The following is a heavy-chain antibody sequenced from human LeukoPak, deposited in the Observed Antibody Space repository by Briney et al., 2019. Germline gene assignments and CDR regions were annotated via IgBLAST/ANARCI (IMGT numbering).Heavy chain of an antibody. Sequence: GRSLRLSCAASGFTFSDYYMSWIRQAPGKGLEWVSYISSSGSTIYYADSVKGRFTISRDNAKNSLYLQMNSLRAEDTAVYYCASVLWFGDPPHYWGQGTLVTVSS. V-gene: IGHV3-11*01. CDR2: ISSSGSTI. CDR3: ASVLWFGDPPHY. D-gene: IGHD3-10*01. J-gene: IGHJ4*02. CDR1: GFTFSDYY.